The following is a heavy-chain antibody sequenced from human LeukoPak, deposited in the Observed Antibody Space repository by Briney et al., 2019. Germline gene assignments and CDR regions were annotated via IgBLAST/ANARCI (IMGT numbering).Heavy chain of an antibody. CDR2: IYYSGST. CDR3: ARVGNPLVTVFAWFDP. V-gene: IGHV4-59*01. CDR1: GGSISSYY. D-gene: IGHD3-3*01. Sequence: PSETLSLTCTVSGGSISSYYWSWIRQPPGKGLEWIGYIYYSGSTHYNPSLKSRVTISVDTSKDQFSLKLRSVTAADTAVYYCARVGNPLVTVFAWFDPWGQGTLVTVSS. J-gene: IGHJ5*02.